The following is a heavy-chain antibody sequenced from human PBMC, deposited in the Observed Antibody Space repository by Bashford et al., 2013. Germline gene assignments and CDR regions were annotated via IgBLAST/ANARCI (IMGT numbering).Heavy chain of an antibody. V-gene: IGHV2-26*01. CDR1: GFSLSNARMG. D-gene: IGHD4-23*01. CDR2: IFSNDEK. J-gene: IGHJ4*02. CDR3: ARITNGGKGPFDY. Sequence: SGPTLVKPTETLTLTCTVSGFSLSNARMGVSWIRQPPGKALEWLAHIFSNDEKSYRTSLKSRLTISKDTSKSQVVLTMTNMDPVDTATYYCARITNGGKGPFDYWGQGTLVTVSS.